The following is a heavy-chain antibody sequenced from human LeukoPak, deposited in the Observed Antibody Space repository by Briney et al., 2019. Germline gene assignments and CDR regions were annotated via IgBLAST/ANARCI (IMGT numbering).Heavy chain of an antibody. J-gene: IGHJ4*02. CDR3: ARHGRKFCSSTSCSHYFDY. D-gene: IGHD2-2*01. CDR2: ISYSGST. CDR1: GGSISSYY. V-gene: IGHV4-59*08. Sequence: KPSETLSLTCTVSGGSISSYYWSWIRQPPGKGLEWIGYISYSGSTNYNPSLKRRVTISVDTSKNQFSLQLSSMTAADTAVYYCARHGRKFCSSTSCSHYFDYWGQGTLVAVSS.